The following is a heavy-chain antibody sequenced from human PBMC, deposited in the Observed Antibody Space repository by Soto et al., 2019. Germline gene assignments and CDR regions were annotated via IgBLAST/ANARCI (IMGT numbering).Heavy chain of an antibody. D-gene: IGHD6-13*01. CDR3: ARIASAGRGWDV. Sequence: EVQLVESGGGLVQPGGSLILSCAASGFTFSSYWMSWVRQAPVKGLEWVGNIKQDGSEKNYVDFVEGRFTISRDNAENSLYLQMNSLRAEDTAVYYCARIASAGRGWDVWGQGTTVVVS. V-gene: IGHV3-7*01. CDR1: GFTFSSYW. CDR2: IKQDGSEK. J-gene: IGHJ6*02.